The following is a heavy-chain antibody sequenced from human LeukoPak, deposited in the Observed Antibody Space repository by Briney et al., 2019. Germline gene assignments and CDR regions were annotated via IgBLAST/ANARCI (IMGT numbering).Heavy chain of an antibody. J-gene: IGHJ3*02. D-gene: IGHD6-13*01. V-gene: IGHV3-11*01. CDR1: GFTFSDYY. CDR2: ISSSGSTI. CDR3: ASRKQQLANDAFDI. Sequence: GGSLRLSCAASGFTFSDYYMSWIRQAPGKGLEWVSYISSSGSTIYYADSVKGRFTISRDNAKNSLYLQMNSLRAEDTAVYYCASRKQQLANDAFDIWGQGTMVTVSS.